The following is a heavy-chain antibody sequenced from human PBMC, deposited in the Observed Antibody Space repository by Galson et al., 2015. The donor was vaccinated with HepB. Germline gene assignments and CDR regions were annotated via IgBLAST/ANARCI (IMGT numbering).Heavy chain of an antibody. CDR3: ARGVASGWYGGGFFDY. CDR1: GDSVYNRSAA. Sequence: CAISGDSVYNRSAAWHWIRQSASGGLEWLGGTYYNSKWYTDFALSVESGIIINADTSKNQFSLHLKSVTPEDTAIYYCARGVASGWYGGGFFDYWGQGTMLTVSS. V-gene: IGHV6-1*01. CDR2: TYYNSKWYT. D-gene: IGHD6-13*01. J-gene: IGHJ4*02.